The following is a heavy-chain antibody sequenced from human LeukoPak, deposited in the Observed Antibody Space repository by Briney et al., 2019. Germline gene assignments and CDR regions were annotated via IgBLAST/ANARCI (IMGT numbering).Heavy chain of an antibody. CDR3: ARDRDYPGGFDY. V-gene: IGHV4-30-2*01. D-gene: IGHD4-11*01. Sequence: PSETLSLTCTVSGGSISSGGYYWSWIRQPPGKGLEWIGYIYHSGSTYYNLSLKSRVTISVDRSKNQFSLKLSSVTAADTAVYYCARDRDYPGGFDYWGQGTLVTVSS. J-gene: IGHJ4*02. CDR2: IYHSGST. CDR1: GGSISSGGYY.